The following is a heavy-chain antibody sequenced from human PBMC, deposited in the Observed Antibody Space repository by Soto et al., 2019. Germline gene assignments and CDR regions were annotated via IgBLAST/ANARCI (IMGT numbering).Heavy chain of an antibody. J-gene: IGHJ3*02. CDR2: INPNSGGT. Sequence: QVRLVQSGPEVRKPGASVKISCEASGYSFTGHYLHWVRQAPGHGLEWMGGINPNSGGTNYAQKFQDWISITRDKALSTVYMDLSSLRSEDTAMYYCAKSDGAEENDAFDIWGQGTMISVS. V-gene: IGHV1-2*04. D-gene: IGHD3-16*01. CDR3: AKSDGAEENDAFDI. CDR1: GYSFTGHY.